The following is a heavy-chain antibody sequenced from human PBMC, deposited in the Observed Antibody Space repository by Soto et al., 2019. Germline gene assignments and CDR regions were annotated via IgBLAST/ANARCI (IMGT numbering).Heavy chain of an antibody. CDR1: GGSISSSSYY. Sequence: SETLSLTCTVSGGSISSSSYYWGWIRQPPGKGLEWIGSIYYSGSTYYNPSLKSRVTISVDTSKNQFSLKLSSVTAADTAVYYCAREDDGGDSLDVWGQGTTVTVSS. D-gene: IGHD2-21*02. CDR2: IYYSGST. CDR3: AREDDGGDSLDV. J-gene: IGHJ6*02. V-gene: IGHV4-39*02.